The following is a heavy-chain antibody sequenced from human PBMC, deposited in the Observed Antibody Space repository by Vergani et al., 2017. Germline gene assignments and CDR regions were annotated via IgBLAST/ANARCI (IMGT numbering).Heavy chain of an antibody. CDR2: ISGSGGNT. CDR1: GFTFSSYA. CDR3: AKGVYCSSTSCYEGRGYYYGMGV. J-gene: IGHJ6*02. Sequence: EVQLLESGGGLVQPGGSLRLSCAASGFTFSSYAMSCVRQVPGKGLEWVSGISGSGGNTYYGNSVKGRFTISRDNSKNTLYLQMNSLRADDTAVYYCAKGVYCSSTSCYEGRGYYYGMGVWGQGTTVTFSS. D-gene: IGHD2-2*01. V-gene: IGHV3-23*01.